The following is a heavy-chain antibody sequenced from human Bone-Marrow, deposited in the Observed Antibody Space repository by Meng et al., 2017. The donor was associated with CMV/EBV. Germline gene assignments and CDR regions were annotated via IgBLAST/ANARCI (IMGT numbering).Heavy chain of an antibody. CDR2: MYGGGSRT. CDR3: AKETNLAQ. Sequence: GESLKISCAASGFTFSSYAMSWVRQAPGKGLEWVSIMYGGGSRTYFADSVKGRFTVSRDNSKNRFYLHMNTVRAEDTAVYYCAKETNLAQWGQGTLVTVSS. D-gene: IGHD1-14*01. CDR1: GFTFSSYA. V-gene: IGHV3-23*03. J-gene: IGHJ4*02.